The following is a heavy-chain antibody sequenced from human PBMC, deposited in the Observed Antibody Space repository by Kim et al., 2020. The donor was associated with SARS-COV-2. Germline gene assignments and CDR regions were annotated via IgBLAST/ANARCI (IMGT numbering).Heavy chain of an antibody. J-gene: IGHJ4*02. D-gene: IGHD3-10*01. Sequence: ASVKVSCKASGYTFTSYGISWVRQAPGQGLEWMGWISAYNGNTNYAQKLQGRVTMTTDTSTSTAYMELRSLRSDDTAVYYCARDADYYGSGSYLGYWGQGTLVTVSS. CDR3: ARDADYYGSGSYLGY. CDR2: ISAYNGNT. V-gene: IGHV1-18*01. CDR1: GYTFTSYG.